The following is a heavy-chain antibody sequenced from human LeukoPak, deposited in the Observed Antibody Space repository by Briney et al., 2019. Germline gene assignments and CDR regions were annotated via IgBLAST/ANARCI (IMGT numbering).Heavy chain of an antibody. CDR1: NGSISSDTYF. V-gene: IGHV4-61*01. CDR3: ARSGGSYNYYYYYMDV. J-gene: IGHJ6*03. CDR2: IYYSGST. Sequence: SETLSLTCTVSNGSISSDTYFWSWIRQPPGKGLEWIGYIYYSGSTNYNPSLKSRVTISVDTSKNQFSLKLSSVTAADTVVYYCARSGGSYNYYYYYMDVWGKGTTVTISS. D-gene: IGHD3-16*01.